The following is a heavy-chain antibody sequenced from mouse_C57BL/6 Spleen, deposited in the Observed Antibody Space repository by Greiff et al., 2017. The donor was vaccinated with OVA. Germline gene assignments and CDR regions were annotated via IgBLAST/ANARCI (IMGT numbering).Heavy chain of an antibody. D-gene: IGHD1-1*01. Sequence: QVQLQQPGAELVRPGSSVKLSCKASGYTFTSYWMAWVKQRPGQGLEWIGNIYPSDSETHYNQKFKDKATLTVDKSSNTAYMQLSSLTSEDSAVYDCAREGYYYGPWFAYWGQGTLVTVSA. J-gene: IGHJ3*01. CDR1: GYTFTSYW. CDR3: AREGYYYGPWFAY. CDR2: IYPSDSET. V-gene: IGHV1-61*01.